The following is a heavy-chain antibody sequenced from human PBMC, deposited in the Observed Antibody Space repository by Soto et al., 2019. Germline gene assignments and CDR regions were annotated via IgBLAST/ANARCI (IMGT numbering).Heavy chain of an antibody. Sequence: EVQLVESGGGLVQPGGSLRLSCAASGFTFSSYWMSWVRQAPGKGLEWVANIKQDGSEKYYVDSVKGRFTISRDNAKNSLYLQMNSLRAEDTAVYYCARAGSGSYYGATEYFQHWGQGTLVTVSS. J-gene: IGHJ1*01. CDR3: ARAGSGSYYGATEYFQH. V-gene: IGHV3-7*01. CDR2: IKQDGSEK. D-gene: IGHD1-26*01. CDR1: GFTFSSYW.